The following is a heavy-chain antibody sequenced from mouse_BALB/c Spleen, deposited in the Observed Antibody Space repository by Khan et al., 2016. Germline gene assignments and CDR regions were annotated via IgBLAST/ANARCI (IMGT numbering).Heavy chain of an antibody. CDR1: GFNIKDTY. V-gene: IGHV14-3*02. CDR2: IDPANGNT. D-gene: IGHD2-1*01. CDR3: ARAGNYAY. Sequence: VQLQQSGAELVKPGASVKLSCTASGFNIKDTYMHWVKQRPEQGLEWIGRIDPANGNTKYDPKFPGKATITAEPSPNTAYRQHSSLTSEDTAVYYCARAGNYAYWGQGTLVTVSA. J-gene: IGHJ3*01.